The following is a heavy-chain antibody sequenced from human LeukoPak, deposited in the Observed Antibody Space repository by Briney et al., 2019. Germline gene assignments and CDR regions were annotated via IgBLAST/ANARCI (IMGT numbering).Heavy chain of an antibody. D-gene: IGHD4-17*01. CDR2: IKQDGSAK. J-gene: IGHJ3*02. Sequence: GGSLRLSCAASGFTFNNYWMSWVRQVPGKGLQWVANIKQDGSAKFYVDSVKGRFTISRDNTKNSLYLRMNSLRVEDTAVYYCARGDFSDYGDYVDAFDIWGQGTMVTVSS. CDR3: ARGDFSDYGDYVDAFDI. V-gene: IGHV3-7*01. CDR1: GFTFNNYW.